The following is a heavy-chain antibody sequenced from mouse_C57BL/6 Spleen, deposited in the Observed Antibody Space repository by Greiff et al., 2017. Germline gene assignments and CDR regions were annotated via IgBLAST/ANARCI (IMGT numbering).Heavy chain of an antibody. CDR1: GYSFTDYN. D-gene: IGHD1-1*01. J-gene: IGHJ2*01. CDR3: ARGGDGSSYLYYFDY. CDR2: INPNYGTT. Sequence: VQLKESGPELVKPGASVKISCKASGYSFTDYNMNWVKQSNGKSLEWIGVINPNYGTTSYNQKFKGKATLTVDQSSSTAYMQLNSLTSEDSAVYYCARGGDGSSYLYYFDYWGQGTTLTVSS. V-gene: IGHV1-39*01.